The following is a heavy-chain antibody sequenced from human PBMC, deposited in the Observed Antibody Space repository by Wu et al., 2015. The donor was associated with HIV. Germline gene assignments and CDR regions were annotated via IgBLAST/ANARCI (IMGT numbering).Heavy chain of an antibody. CDR3: ARDQAYGSGIFAY. D-gene: IGHD3-10*01. CDR1: GYTFTDYY. V-gene: IGHV1-69*18. Sequence: QVQLVQSGAEVKKPGASVKVSCQASGYTFTDYYIHWLRQAPGQGLEWMGRIIPIFGTANYAQKFQGRVTITADESTNTAYMDLSSLRSEDTAVYYCARDQAYGSGIFAYWGQGTLVTVSS. CDR2: IIPIFGTA. J-gene: IGHJ4*02.